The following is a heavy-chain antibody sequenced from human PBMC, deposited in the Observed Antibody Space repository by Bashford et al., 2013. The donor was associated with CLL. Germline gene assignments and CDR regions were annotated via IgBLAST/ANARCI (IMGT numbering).Heavy chain of an antibody. CDR3: ARVIPDDIVVVPAAIYYYGYGR. CDR2: IIPIFGTA. CDR1: EAPSAAML. V-gene: IGHV1-69*13. J-gene: IGHJ6*01. Sequence: SVKGLLQGLLEAPSAAMLSAGCDRPRGQGLEWMGGIIPIFGTANYAQKFQGRVTITADESTSTAYMELSSLRSEDTAVYYCARVIPDDIVVVPAAIYYYGYGRLGAKGPRSPSPQ. D-gene: IGHD2-2*01.